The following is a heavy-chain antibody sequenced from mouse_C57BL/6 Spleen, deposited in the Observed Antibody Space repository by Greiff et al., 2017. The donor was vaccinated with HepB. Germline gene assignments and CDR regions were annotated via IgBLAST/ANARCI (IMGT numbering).Heavy chain of an antibody. D-gene: IGHD1-1*01. V-gene: IGHV5-17*01. CDR2: ISSGSSTI. CDR1: GFTFSDYG. J-gene: IGHJ3*01. CDR3: ARDYYGSSVAY. Sequence: EVKLVESGGGLVKPGGSLKLSCAASGFTFSDYGMHWVRQAPEKGLEWVAYISSGSSTIYYADTVKGRFTISRDNAKNTLFLQMTSLRSEDTAMYYCARDYYGSSVAYWGQGTLVTVSA.